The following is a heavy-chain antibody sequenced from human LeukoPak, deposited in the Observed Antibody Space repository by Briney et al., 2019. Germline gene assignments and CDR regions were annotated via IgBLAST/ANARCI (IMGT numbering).Heavy chain of an antibody. Sequence: PSETLSLTCTVSGGSISSGDYYWSWIRQAPGKGLEWVSVIYSGGFTYYADSVKGRFTVSRDNSKNTLYLQMDSLRAEDTAVYYCARGGSSRSFDYWGQGTLVTVSS. CDR1: GGSISSGDYY. CDR2: IYSGGFT. CDR3: ARGGSSRSFDY. J-gene: IGHJ4*02. D-gene: IGHD6-13*01. V-gene: IGHV3-53*01.